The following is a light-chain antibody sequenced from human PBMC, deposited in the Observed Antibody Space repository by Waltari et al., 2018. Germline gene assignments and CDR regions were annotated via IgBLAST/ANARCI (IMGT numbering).Light chain of an antibody. Sequence: SSELTQPLSVAVSPGQTARITCSGDALANQNAYWYQQKPGQAPVVVMYKDDERPSGIPERFSGFGAGTIVTLTISRVQAEDEGDYYCQSADKSGVYSFGGGTRLTVL. V-gene: IGLV3-25*02. CDR1: ALANQN. CDR3: QSADKSGVYS. J-gene: IGLJ3*02. CDR2: KDD.